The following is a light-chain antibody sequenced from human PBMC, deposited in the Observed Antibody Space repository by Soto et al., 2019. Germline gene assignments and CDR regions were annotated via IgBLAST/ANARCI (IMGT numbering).Light chain of an antibody. CDR3: GTWDSSRSHPL. CDR2: DNN. J-gene: IGLJ2*01. CDR1: SSNIGNNY. Sequence: QSVLTQPPSVSAAPGQKVTISCSGSSSNIGNNYVSWYQQLPGTAPKLLIYDNNKRPSGIPDRFSCCKSGTSATLGITGLQTGDEADYYCGTWDSSRSHPLFGGGTKLTVL. V-gene: IGLV1-51*01.